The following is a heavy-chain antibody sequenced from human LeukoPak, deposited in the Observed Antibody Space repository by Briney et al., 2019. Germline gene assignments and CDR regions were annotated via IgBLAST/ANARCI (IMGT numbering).Heavy chain of an antibody. Sequence: GSLRLSCVGSGFTFSTHGMNWVRQAPGKGLEWVSGISGSGANTYQAVSVKGRFTISRDNSKNTLHLQMNSLRTEDTAVYYCVRDLDWGAYDYWGQGTLVTVSS. V-gene: IGHV3-23*01. CDR1: GFTFSTHG. CDR3: VRDLDWGAYDY. CDR2: ISGSGANT. J-gene: IGHJ4*02. D-gene: IGHD3-9*01.